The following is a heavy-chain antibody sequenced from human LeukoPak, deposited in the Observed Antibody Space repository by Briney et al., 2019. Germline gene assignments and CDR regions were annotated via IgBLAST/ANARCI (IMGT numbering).Heavy chain of an antibody. CDR2: ISGSGGST. Sequence: GGSLRLSCAASGFTFSGYAMSWVRQAPGKGLEWVSAISGSGGSTYYADSVKGRFTISRDNSKNTLYLQMNSLRAEDTAVYYCARDRQRWLQWYFDYWGQGTLVTVSS. V-gene: IGHV3-23*01. J-gene: IGHJ4*02. D-gene: IGHD5-24*01. CDR1: GFTFSGYA. CDR3: ARDRQRWLQWYFDY.